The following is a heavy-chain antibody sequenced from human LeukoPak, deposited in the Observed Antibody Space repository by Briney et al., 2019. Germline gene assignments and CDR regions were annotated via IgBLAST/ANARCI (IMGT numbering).Heavy chain of an antibody. CDR1: GYSFTNYW. J-gene: IGHJ3*02. CDR2: IQPRDSQT. Sequence: GESLKISCKGSGYSFTNYWIDWVRQMPGKGLEWMGLIQPRDSQTRYSPSFQGRVTFSDDESISTAYLQWSSLRASDTAIYYCARRLQTGAFDTWGQGTLVTVSS. CDR3: ARRLQTGAFDT. V-gene: IGHV5-51*01.